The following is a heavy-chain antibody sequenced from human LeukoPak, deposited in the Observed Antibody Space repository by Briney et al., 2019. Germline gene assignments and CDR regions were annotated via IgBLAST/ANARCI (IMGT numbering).Heavy chain of an antibody. D-gene: IGHD6-19*01. V-gene: IGHV4-39*07. Sequence: SETLSLTCTVSGGSISSSSYYWGWIRQPPGKGLEWIGSIYYSGSTYYNPSLKSRVTISVDTSKNQFSPKLSSVTAADTAVYYCARDSAVAGTGPYYFDYWGQGTLVTVSS. CDR2: IYYSGST. J-gene: IGHJ4*02. CDR1: GGSISSSSYY. CDR3: ARDSAVAGTGPYYFDY.